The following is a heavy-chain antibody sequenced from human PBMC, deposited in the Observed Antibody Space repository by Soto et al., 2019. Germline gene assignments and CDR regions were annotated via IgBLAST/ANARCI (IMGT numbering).Heavy chain of an antibody. CDR3: ANFDWYRSDY. J-gene: IGHJ4*02. CDR2: IYYSGST. Sequence: SETLSLTCAVSGYSISSNYWWGWIRQPPGKGLEWIGYIYYSGSTYYNPSLKSRVTMSVDTSKNQFSLKLSSVTAVDTAVYYCANFDWYRSDYWGQGTLVTVSS. CDR1: GYSISSNYW. V-gene: IGHV4-28*01. D-gene: IGHD3-9*01.